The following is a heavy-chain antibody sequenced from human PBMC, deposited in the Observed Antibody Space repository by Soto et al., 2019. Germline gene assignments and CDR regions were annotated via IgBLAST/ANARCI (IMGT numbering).Heavy chain of an antibody. CDR1: GGTFSSYA. V-gene: IGHV1-69*05. D-gene: IGHD6-25*01. J-gene: IGHJ4*02. CDR2: IIPIYGKA. CDR3: VRDRGSSALVCPVY. Sequence: ASVKVSCKASGGTFSSYAISWVRQAPGQGPEWMGGIIPIYGKANYAQKFQGRVTITTDASTSTAYMELSSLRSDDTAVYYCVRDRGSSALVCPVYWGQGTLVTVSS.